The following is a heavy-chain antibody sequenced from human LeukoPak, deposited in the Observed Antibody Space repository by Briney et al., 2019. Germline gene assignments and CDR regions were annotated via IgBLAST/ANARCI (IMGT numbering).Heavy chain of an antibody. CDR2: ISGNGGNT. CDR1: GFTFSSYA. V-gene: IGHV3-64*01. J-gene: IGHJ4*02. CDR3: ARGFPGDGYRAHDC. D-gene: IGHD5-24*01. Sequence: PGGSLRLSCAASGFTFSSYAMHWVRQAPGKGLQYVSGISGNGGNTYYANSVNGRFTISRDNSKNTLYLQMGSLRAEDMAVYYCARGFPGDGYRAHDCWGQGTLVTVSS.